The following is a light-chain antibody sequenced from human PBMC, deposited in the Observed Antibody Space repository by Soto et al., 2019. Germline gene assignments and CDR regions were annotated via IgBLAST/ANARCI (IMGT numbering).Light chain of an antibody. V-gene: IGKV1-9*01. Sequence: IQMTQSPSSLSASVGDRVTITCRASQGISSYLAGYRQKPGKAPQLLIYAASTLQSGVPSRFSGSGSGTDFTLTISSLQPEDFATYYCQQLNSYPRTFGPGTKVDIK. CDR3: QQLNSYPRT. CDR1: QGISSY. CDR2: AAS. J-gene: IGKJ3*01.